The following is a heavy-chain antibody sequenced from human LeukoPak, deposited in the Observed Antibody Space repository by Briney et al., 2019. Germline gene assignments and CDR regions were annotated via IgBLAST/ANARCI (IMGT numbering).Heavy chain of an antibody. J-gene: IGHJ4*02. CDR3: VKDRGGSGWSPFDF. CDR1: GFSFSASG. CDR2: INKIGTTT. D-gene: IGHD6-13*01. Sequence: GGSLRLSCSASGFSFSASGMHWVRQAPGKGLDYISSINKIGTTTYYADSVKGRFTISGDNSKNTLYLQMSHLRVEDSSVYYCVKDRGGSGWSPFDFWGLGTLVSVSS. V-gene: IGHV3-64D*08.